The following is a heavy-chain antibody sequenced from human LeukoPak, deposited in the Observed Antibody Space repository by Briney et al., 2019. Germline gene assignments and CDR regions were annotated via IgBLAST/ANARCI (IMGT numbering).Heavy chain of an antibody. D-gene: IGHD5-18*01. Sequence: SETLSLTCTVSGGSLSSYYWSWIRQPPGKGLEWIGYIHYTGTTKYNSSLNSRGTISVDTSKNQFSLILTSMTAADTAVYYCARHRGYTYGGTFDYWGQGTLVTVSS. J-gene: IGHJ4*01. V-gene: IGHV4-59*08. CDR1: GGSLSSYY. CDR3: ARHRGYTYGGTFDY. CDR2: IHYTGTT.